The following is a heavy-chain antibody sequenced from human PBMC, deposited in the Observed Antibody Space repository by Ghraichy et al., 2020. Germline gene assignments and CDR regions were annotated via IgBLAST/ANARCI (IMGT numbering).Heavy chain of an antibody. CDR3: ARDRPRSIAARPGWFDP. Sequence: GGSLRLSCAASGFTFSSYSMNWVHQAPGKGLEWVSYISSSSSTIYYADSVKGRFTISRDNAKNSLYLQMNSLRDEDTAVYYCARDRPRSIAARPGWFDPWGQGTLVTVAS. CDR1: GFTFSSYS. D-gene: IGHD6-6*01. CDR2: ISSSSSTI. V-gene: IGHV3-48*02. J-gene: IGHJ5*02.